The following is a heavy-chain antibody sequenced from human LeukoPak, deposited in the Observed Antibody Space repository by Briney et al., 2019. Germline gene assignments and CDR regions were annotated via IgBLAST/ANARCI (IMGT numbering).Heavy chain of an antibody. CDR3: ARDRDVDTAMVLFDP. CDR2: ISSSVSSI. J-gene: IGHJ5*02. CDR1: GFTFSDYY. D-gene: IGHD5-18*01. V-gene: IGHV3-11*01. Sequence: GGSLRLSCAAAGFTFSDYYMSWIRQAPGKGLEWVSSISSSVSSIYYADSVKGRFTISRDNAKNSLYLQMNSLRAEDTAVYYCARDRDVDTAMVLFDPWGQGTLVTVSS.